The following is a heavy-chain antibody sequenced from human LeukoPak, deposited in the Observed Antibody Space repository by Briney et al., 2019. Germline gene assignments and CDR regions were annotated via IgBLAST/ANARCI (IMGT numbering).Heavy chain of an antibody. V-gene: IGHV5-51*01. CDR2: IYPGDSDT. CDR3: AKVWGGDSSGYYYAFDI. D-gene: IGHD3-22*01. CDR1: GYRFTSYW. J-gene: IGHJ3*02. Sequence: GESLQISFQGSGYRFTSYWIGWVRPMPGKGLEWMGIIYPGDSDTRYSPSFQGQVTISADKSISTAYLQWSSLKASDTAMYYCAKVWGGDSSGYYYAFDIWGQGTMVTVSS.